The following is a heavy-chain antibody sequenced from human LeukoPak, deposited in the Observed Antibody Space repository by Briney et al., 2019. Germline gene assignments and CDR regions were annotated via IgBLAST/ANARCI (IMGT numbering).Heavy chain of an antibody. J-gene: IGHJ4*02. CDR1: GFTFSSYA. CDR3: AKDHSYYDFWSGATNFDY. V-gene: IGHV3-23*01. CDR2: ISGSGGST. D-gene: IGHD3-3*01. Sequence: SGGSLRLSCAASGFTFSSYAMSWVRQAPGKGLEWVSAISGSGGSTYYADSVKGRFTISRDNSKNTLYLQMNSLRAEDTAVYYCAKDHSYYDFWSGATNFDYWGQGTVVTVSS.